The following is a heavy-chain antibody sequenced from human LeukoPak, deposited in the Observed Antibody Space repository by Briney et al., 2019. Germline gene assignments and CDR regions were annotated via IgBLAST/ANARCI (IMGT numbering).Heavy chain of an antibody. CDR1: GDSISTNTNY. Sequence: SETLSLTCTVSGDSISTNTNYWSWIRQPPGKGLEWIGYISNSGSTNYNPSLKSRVTISVDTSKNQFSLKLSSVTAADTAVYYCARDWGRYSGYDYNWFDPWGQGTLVSVSS. CDR2: ISNSGST. V-gene: IGHV4-61*01. J-gene: IGHJ5*02. D-gene: IGHD5-12*01. CDR3: ARDWGRYSGYDYNWFDP.